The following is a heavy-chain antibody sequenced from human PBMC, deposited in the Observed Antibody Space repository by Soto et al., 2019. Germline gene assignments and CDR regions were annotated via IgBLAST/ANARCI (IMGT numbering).Heavy chain of an antibody. J-gene: IGHJ5*02. Sequence: ASVKVSCKASGYTFTGYYLHWVRQAPGQGLEWMGWINPKSGGTKYAQNFQGRVTMTRDTSISTAYMDLSRLRSDDTAVYYCAGSSAQTDVNYSARRDYYNCFDPWGQGTLVTVSS. V-gene: IGHV1-2*02. CDR1: GYTFTGYY. CDR2: INPKSGGT. D-gene: IGHD3-22*01. CDR3: AGSSAQTDVNYSARRDYYNCFDP.